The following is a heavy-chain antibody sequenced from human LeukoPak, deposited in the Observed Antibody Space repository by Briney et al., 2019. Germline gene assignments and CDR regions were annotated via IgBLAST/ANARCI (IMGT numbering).Heavy chain of an antibody. J-gene: IGHJ5*02. CDR2: ISAYNGYT. CDR1: GYTFTTYD. CDR3: ARGAIVAVPAASVFDP. V-gene: IGHV1-18*01. Sequence: ASVKVSCKASGYTFTTYDISWVRQAPGQGLEWMGWISAYNGYTNYAQKFQDRATMTTDTSTRTAYMEVRSLTSDDTAVYYCARGAIVAVPAASVFDPWGQGTLVTVSS. D-gene: IGHD2-2*01.